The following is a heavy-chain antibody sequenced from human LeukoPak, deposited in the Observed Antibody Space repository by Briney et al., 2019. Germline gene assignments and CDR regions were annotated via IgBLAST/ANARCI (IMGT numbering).Heavy chain of an antibody. J-gene: IGHJ6*03. CDR3: AREGFGTVPAAIHPPYYYYYMDV. D-gene: IGHD2-2*02. CDR1: GYTFTGYY. CDR2: INLNSGGT. V-gene: IGHV1-2*02. Sequence: ASVKVSCKASGYTFTGYYMHWVRQAPGQGLEWMGWINLNSGGTNYAQKFQGRVTMARDTSISTAYMELSSLRSEDTAVYYCAREGFGTVPAAIHPPYYYYYMDVWGKGTTVTVSS.